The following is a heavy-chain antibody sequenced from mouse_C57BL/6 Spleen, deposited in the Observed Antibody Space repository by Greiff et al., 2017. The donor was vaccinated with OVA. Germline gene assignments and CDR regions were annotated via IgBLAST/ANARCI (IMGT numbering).Heavy chain of an antibody. D-gene: IGHD4-1*01. Sequence: EVQLQQSGAELVRPGASVKLSCTASGFNIKDDYMHWVKQRPEQGLEWIGWIDPENGDTEYASKFQGKATITADTSSNTAYLQLSSLTSEDTAVYYCITWGTGTRAMDYWGQGTSVTVSS. CDR2: IDPENGDT. CDR1: GFNIKDDY. CDR3: ITWGTGTRAMDY. V-gene: IGHV14-4*01. J-gene: IGHJ4*01.